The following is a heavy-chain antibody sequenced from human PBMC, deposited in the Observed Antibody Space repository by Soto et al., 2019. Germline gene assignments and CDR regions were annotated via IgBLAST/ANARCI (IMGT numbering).Heavy chain of an antibody. J-gene: IGHJ2*01. CDR1: GGSISKSRW. CDR3: ARGGGNFGQYFDL. V-gene: IGHV4-4*02. Sequence: QVQLQESGPGLVKPSGTLSLTCVVSGGSISKSRWRSWVRQPPGKGLEWIGEIYHTGSTNNKPSLKSRVTISVDMSKNQFSLNLKSVTAADTAVYYCARGGGNFGQYFDLWGRGTLVTVSS. CDR2: IYHTGST. D-gene: IGHD2-21*01.